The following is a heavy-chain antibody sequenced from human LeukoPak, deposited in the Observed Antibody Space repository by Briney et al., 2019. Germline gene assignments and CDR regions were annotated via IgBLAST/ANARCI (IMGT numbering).Heavy chain of an antibody. J-gene: IGHJ4*02. CDR2: IYYSGST. Sequence: SETLSLTCSVSGGSVSRGDYYWNWIRQPPGKGLEWVGYIYYSGSTNYNPSLKSRLSISVDRSKNQFSLKLKSVTAADTAVYYCARDNSALDYWGQGTLVTVSS. V-gene: IGHV4-61*08. CDR1: GGSVSRGDYY. D-gene: IGHD2-21*01. CDR3: ARDNSALDY.